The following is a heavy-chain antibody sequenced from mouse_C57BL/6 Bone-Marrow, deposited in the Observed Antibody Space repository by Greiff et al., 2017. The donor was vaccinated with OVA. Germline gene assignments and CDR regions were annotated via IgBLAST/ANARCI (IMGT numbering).Heavy chain of an antibody. D-gene: IGHD1-1*01. CDR2: ISSGSSTI. J-gene: IGHJ2*01. CDR3: ARAPLITTKDYFDY. Sequence: EVMLMESGGGLVKPGGSLKLSCAASGFTFSDYGMHWVRQAPEKGLEWVAYISSGSSTIYYADTVKGRFTISRDNAKNTLFLQMTSLRSEDTAMYYCARAPLITTKDYFDYWGQGTTLTVSS. V-gene: IGHV5-17*01. CDR1: GFTFSDYG.